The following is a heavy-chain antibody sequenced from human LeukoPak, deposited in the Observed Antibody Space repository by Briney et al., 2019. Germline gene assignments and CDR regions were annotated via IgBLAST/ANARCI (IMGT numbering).Heavy chain of an antibody. V-gene: IGHV3-23*01. CDR3: AKGFSVSCYSNFQH. CDR1: GFTFSSYA. CDR2: ICGSSNST. D-gene: IGHD2-15*01. J-gene: IGHJ1*01. Sequence: PGGSLRLSCEASGFTFSSYAMSWVRQAPGRGLEWVSAICGSSNSTYCADSVKGRFTISRDNSQNTLYLQMNSLRPEDTAVYYCAKGFSVSCYSNFQHWGRGTLVTVSS.